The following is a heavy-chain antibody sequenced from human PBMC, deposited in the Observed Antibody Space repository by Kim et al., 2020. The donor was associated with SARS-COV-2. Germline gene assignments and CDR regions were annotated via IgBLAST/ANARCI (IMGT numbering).Heavy chain of an antibody. CDR1: GFTFSAYS. V-gene: IGHV3-30*03. CDR2: ISYDGSNK. Sequence: GGSLRLSCAASGFTFSAYSMNWVRQAPGKGLEWVAVISYDGSNKYYADSVKGRFTISRDNSKNTLYLQMNRLRAEDTAVYYCARDRFRVLIWFGELADWG. J-gene: IGHJ1*01. D-gene: IGHD3-10*01. CDR3: ARDRFRVLIWFGELAD.